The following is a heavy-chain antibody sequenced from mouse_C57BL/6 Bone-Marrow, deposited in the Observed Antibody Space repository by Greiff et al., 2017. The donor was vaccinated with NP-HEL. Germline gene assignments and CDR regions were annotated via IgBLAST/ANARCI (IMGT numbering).Heavy chain of an antibody. D-gene: IGHD2-3*01. CDR3: ASLYDGYYDGFAY. CDR2: IYPRSGNT. Sequence: QVQLQQSGAELARPGASVKLSCKASGYTFTSYGISWVKQRTGQGLEWIGEIYPRSGNTYYNEKFKGKATLTADKSSSTAYMELRSLTSEDSAVYFCASLYDGYYDGFAYWGQGTLVTVSA. J-gene: IGHJ3*01. V-gene: IGHV1-81*01. CDR1: GYTFTSYG.